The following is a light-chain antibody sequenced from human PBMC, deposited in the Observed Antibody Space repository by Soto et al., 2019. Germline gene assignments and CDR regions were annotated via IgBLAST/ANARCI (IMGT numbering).Light chain of an antibody. CDR3: HQRSSWTIT. Sequence: EVVLTQSPATLSLSPGDSATLSCRASRSISSYLAWYQQKPGQAPSLVIYDASNRESGTPARFSGSGSGTDFTLTISSLEPEDFAVYYCHQRSSWTITFGQGTRLEIK. J-gene: IGKJ5*01. CDR1: RSISSY. V-gene: IGKV3-11*01. CDR2: DAS.